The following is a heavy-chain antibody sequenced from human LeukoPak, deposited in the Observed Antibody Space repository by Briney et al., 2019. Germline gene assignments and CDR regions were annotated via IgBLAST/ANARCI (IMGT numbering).Heavy chain of an antibody. J-gene: IGHJ2*01. CDR1: GFTFSSYW. V-gene: IGHV3-74*01. D-gene: IGHD5-18*01. Sequence: PGGSLRLSCAASGFTFSSYWMHWVRQAPGKGLVWVARINSDGSSTSYADSVKGRFTISRDNAKNTLYLQMNSLRAEDTAVYYCARDLFTAVNRYWYFDLWGRGTLVTVSS. CDR3: ARDLFTAVNRYWYFDL. CDR2: INSDGSST.